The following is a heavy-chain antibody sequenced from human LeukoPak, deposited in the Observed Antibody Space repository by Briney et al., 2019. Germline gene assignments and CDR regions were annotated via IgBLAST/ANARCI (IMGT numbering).Heavy chain of an antibody. CDR1: GFTFSSYA. J-gene: IGHJ4*02. CDR2: AHHDGTK. CDR3: AKDTNAFSCDH. Sequence: PGGSLRLSCAASGFTFSSYAMYWVRQAPGEGLEWVALAHHDGTKYYSDSVKGRFTVSRDNSKNTVYLQMSSLRAEDTTVYYFAKDTNAFSCDHWGQGTLVTVSS. V-gene: IGHV3-30*02. D-gene: IGHD2-2*01.